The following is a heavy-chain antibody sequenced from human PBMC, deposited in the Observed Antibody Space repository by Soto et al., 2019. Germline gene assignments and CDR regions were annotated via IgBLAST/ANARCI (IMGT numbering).Heavy chain of an antibody. CDR1: GFTFSNAW. CDR2: IKSKTDGGTT. Sequence: PGGSLRLSCAASGFTFSNAWMSWVRQAPGKGLEWVGRIKSKTDGGTTDYAAPVKGRFTISRDDSKNTLHLQMNSLKTEDTAVYYCTTDRQKGSQYYYYGMDVWGQGTTVTVSS. CDR3: TTDRQKGSQYYYYGMDV. J-gene: IGHJ6*02. V-gene: IGHV3-15*01.